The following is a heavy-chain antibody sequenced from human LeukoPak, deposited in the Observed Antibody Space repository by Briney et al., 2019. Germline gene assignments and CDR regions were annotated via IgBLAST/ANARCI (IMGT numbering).Heavy chain of an antibody. CDR2: INPSGGST. CDR1: GYTFTSYF. Sequence: ASVKVSCKASGYTFTSYFMHWVRQAPGQGLEWLGIINPSGGSTVNARKFQGRVTMTRDMSTSTVYMELSSLRSDDTAVYYCARDKYNCGGDCYSKEPDNWFDPWGQGTLVTVSS. D-gene: IGHD2-21*02. J-gene: IGHJ5*02. CDR3: ARDKYNCGGDCYSKEPDNWFDP. V-gene: IGHV1-46*01.